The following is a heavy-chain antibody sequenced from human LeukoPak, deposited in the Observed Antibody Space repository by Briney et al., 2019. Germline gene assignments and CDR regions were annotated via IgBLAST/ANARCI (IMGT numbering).Heavy chain of an antibody. J-gene: IGHJ4*02. Sequence: PSETLSLTCTVSGGSISSSSYYWSWIRQPPGKGLEWIGYIYYSGSTNYNPSLKSRVTISVDTSKNQFSLKLSSVTAADTAVYYCAREKRRHVFDYWGQGTLVTVSS. CDR2: IYYSGST. CDR1: GGSISSSSYY. CDR3: AREKRRHVFDY. V-gene: IGHV4-61*01.